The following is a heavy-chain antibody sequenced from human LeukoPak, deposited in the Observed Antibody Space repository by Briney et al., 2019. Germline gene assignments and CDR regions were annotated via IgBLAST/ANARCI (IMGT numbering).Heavy chain of an antibody. Sequence: ASVKVSCKASGGTFSSYAISWVRQAPGQGLEWMGGIIPIFGTANYAQKFQGRVTITVDESTSTAYMELSSLRSEDTAVYYCARDLLDYDSSGYSDYWGQGTLVTVSS. D-gene: IGHD3-22*01. CDR3: ARDLLDYDSSGYSDY. CDR1: GGTFSSYA. J-gene: IGHJ4*02. CDR2: IIPIFGTA. V-gene: IGHV1-69*13.